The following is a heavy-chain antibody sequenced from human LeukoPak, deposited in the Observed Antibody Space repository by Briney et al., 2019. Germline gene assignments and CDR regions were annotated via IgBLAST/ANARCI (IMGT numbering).Heavy chain of an antibody. CDR3: ARLLKNDNSGDPDTFDM. CDR1: GGSISRHY. Sequence: PSETLSLTCTVSGGSISRHYWSWIRQSPERGLEWIGFIYYSGTTTYNPSLRRRVTMSVDTSKNHFSLKLTSMTAADTAVYYCARLLKNDNSGDPDTFDMWGQGTMVTVSS. V-gene: IGHV4-59*11. CDR2: IYYSGTT. D-gene: IGHD3-22*01. J-gene: IGHJ3*02.